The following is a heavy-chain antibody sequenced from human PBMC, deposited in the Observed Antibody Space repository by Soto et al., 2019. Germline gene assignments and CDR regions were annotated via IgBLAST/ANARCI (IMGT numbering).Heavy chain of an antibody. CDR3: GREAIAVAGNFDYYGMDL. CDR1: GFTFSSYG. Sequence: PGGSLRLSCAASGFTFSSYGMHWVRQAPGKGLEWVAVIWYDGSNKYYADSVKGRFTISRDNSKNTLSLQMNSLRAEDTAVYYCGREAIAVAGNFDYYGMDLWRQGTTVTVP. CDR2: IWYDGSNK. J-gene: IGHJ6*02. V-gene: IGHV3-33*01. D-gene: IGHD6-13*01.